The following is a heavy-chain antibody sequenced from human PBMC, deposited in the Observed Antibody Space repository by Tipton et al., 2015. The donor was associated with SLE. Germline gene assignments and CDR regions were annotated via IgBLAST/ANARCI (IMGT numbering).Heavy chain of an antibody. J-gene: IGHJ6*02. CDR1: GFNFRSYE. V-gene: IGHV3-48*03. CDR2: ISSSGSDI. CDR3: ARDLYPYGMDV. D-gene: IGHD3-10*01. Sequence: SLRLSCAASGFNFRSYEMNWVRQAPGKGLEWVSYISSSGSDIDFADSVKGRFTISRDNAKNSVYLQMTSLRAEDTALYYCARDLYPYGMDVWGQGTTVTVS.